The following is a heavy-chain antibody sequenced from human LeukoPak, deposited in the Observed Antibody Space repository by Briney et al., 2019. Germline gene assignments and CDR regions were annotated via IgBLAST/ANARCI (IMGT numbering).Heavy chain of an antibody. J-gene: IGHJ4*02. Sequence: SETLSLTCAVYGGSFSNYYWSWIRQPPGKGLEWIGEVKHGGSTNYNPSLKSRVTISVDASENNFSLKLNSLTAADTAVYHCARGWSGAVAGDWGQGTLVTVSS. CDR1: GGSFSNYY. V-gene: IGHV4-34*01. D-gene: IGHD6-19*01. CDR3: ARGWSGAVAGD. CDR2: VKHGGST.